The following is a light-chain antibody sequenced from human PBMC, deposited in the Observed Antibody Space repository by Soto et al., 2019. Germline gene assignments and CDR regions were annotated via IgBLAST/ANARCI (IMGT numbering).Light chain of an antibody. CDR3: QQYGSSPPIT. CDR2: DAS. V-gene: IGKV3-11*01. CDR1: QSVSNY. J-gene: IGKJ5*01. Sequence: EVVLTQSPATLSLSPGEGATLSCRASQSVSNYLAWYQQKPGQAPRLPIYDASNRATGIPARFSGGGSGTDFTLTISSLEPEDFAVYYCQQYGSSPPITFGQGTRLEIK.